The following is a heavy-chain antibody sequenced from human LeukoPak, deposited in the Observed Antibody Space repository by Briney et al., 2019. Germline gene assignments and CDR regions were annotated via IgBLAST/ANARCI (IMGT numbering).Heavy chain of an antibody. Sequence: PGGSLRLSCAAPGFSFSTYPMHWVRQAPGKGLEWVAAISYDGTNKYYADSVKGRFTISRDNSKNTLFLQMNSLRVEDTAVYYCARETYYFDYWGQGTLVTVSS. CDR1: GFSFSTYP. V-gene: IGHV3-30-3*01. CDR3: ARETYYFDY. CDR2: ISYDGTNK. J-gene: IGHJ4*02.